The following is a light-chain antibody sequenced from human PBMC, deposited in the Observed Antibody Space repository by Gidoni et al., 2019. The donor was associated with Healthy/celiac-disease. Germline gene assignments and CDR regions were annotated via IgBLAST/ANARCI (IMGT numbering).Light chain of an antibody. Sequence: EIVLTQSPATLSLSPGERATLSCRASQSVNSYLAWYQQKPGQAPRLLIYDASNMATGIPARFSGSGSGTDFTLTISSLEPEDFAVYYCQQRSNWWTFGQGTKVEIK. CDR1: QSVNSY. J-gene: IGKJ1*01. CDR3: QQRSNWWT. CDR2: DAS. V-gene: IGKV3-11*01.